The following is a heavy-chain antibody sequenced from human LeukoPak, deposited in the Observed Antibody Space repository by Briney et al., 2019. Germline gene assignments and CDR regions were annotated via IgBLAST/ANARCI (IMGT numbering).Heavy chain of an antibody. J-gene: IGHJ3*02. CDR1: GYTFTSYG. D-gene: IGHD3-16*02. CDR2: ISAYNGNT. Sequence: GVSVKVSCKASGYTFTSYGISWVRQAPGQGLEWMGWISAYNGNTNYAQKLQGRVTMTTDTSTSTAYMELRSLRSDDTAVYYCARQRTPSYDRLSGGAFDIWGQGTMVTVSS. V-gene: IGHV1-18*01. CDR3: ARQRTPSYDRLSGGAFDI.